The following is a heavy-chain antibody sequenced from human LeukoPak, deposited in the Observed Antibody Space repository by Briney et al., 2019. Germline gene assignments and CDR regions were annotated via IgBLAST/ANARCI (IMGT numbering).Heavy chain of an antibody. J-gene: IGHJ4*02. CDR3: ARGSGWYYY. D-gene: IGHD6-19*01. CDR2: IYYSGNT. V-gene: IGHV4-59*11. Sequence: SETLSLTCTVSGGSISSHYWSWVRQPPGRGLEWIGYIYYSGNTNYNPSLKSRVTISVDTSKNQFSLNLTSVTAADTAVYYCARGSGWYYYWGQGTLVTVSS. CDR1: GGSISSHY.